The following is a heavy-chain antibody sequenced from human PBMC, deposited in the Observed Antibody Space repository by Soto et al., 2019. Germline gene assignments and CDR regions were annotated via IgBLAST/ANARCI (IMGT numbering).Heavy chain of an antibody. CDR1: GRSISRRAYY. Sequence: SETLSLTCTVSGRSISRRAYYWTWIRQHPGTGLEWIGYISNSGRTYYNPSLKSRVTISVDRSKNQFSLKLSSVTAADTAVYYCARLSRYYDSSGYYQYYFDYWGQGTLVTVSS. J-gene: IGHJ4*02. CDR3: ARLSRYYDSSGYYQYYFDY. D-gene: IGHD3-22*01. CDR2: ISNSGRT. V-gene: IGHV4-30-2*01.